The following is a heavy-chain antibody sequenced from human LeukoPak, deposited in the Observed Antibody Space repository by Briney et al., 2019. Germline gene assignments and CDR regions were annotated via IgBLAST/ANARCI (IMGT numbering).Heavy chain of an antibody. Sequence: SETLSLTCTVSGGSISTSNYYWGWIRQPPGKGLEWIGNIFYSGSTYYSPSLRSRVAISLDTSRNQFSLKLNSVTAADTAVYYCARVGVLRYYDFWSGSYYFDYWGQGTLVTVSS. CDR2: IFYSGST. V-gene: IGHV4-39*07. J-gene: IGHJ4*02. CDR1: GGSISTSNYY. D-gene: IGHD3-3*01. CDR3: ARVGVLRYYDFWSGSYYFDY.